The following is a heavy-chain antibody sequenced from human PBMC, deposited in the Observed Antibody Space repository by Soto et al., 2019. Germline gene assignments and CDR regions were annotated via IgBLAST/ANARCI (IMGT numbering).Heavy chain of an antibody. D-gene: IGHD5-12*01. CDR3: ELALAPTTGLDY. V-gene: IGHV4-31*02. CDR1: GASTVSHYH. Sequence: KSSETLSLTCSVSGASTVSHYHWTWIRQPPGKGLEWMGYIFNSGTTFYNPSLTSRLSISMDTSGNHFSLELRSVTAADTAVYYCELALAPTTGLDYWGQGTLVTVSS. J-gene: IGHJ4*02. CDR2: IFNSGTT.